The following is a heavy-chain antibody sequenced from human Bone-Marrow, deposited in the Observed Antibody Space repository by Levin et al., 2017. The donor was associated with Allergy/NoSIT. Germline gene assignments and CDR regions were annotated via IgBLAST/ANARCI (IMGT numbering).Heavy chain of an antibody. CDR2: IRKKPDSYTT. CDR3: ARDNYWKLDY. V-gene: IGHV3-72*01. Sequence: PGGSLRLSCAASGFTFSGYFMDWVRQAPGKGLEWVGLIRKKPDSYTTEYAASVKGRFTISRDDSKNSLYLQMNSLKTEDTAVYYCARDNYWKLDYWGQGILVTVSS. J-gene: IGHJ4*02. D-gene: IGHD1-1*01. CDR1: GFTFSGYF.